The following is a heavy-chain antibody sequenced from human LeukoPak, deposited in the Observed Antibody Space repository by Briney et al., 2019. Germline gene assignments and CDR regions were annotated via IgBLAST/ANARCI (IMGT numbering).Heavy chain of an antibody. CDR1: GFTFSNAW. V-gene: IGHV3-33*08. Sequence: GGSLRLSCAGSGFTFSNAWMNWVRQAPGKGLEWVALIWYDGTNKYYADSVKGRFTISRDNSKNTMYLQMNSLRVEDTAVYFCARGDRFCSGGSCYPLDYWGQGTLVTVSS. CDR2: IWYDGTNK. J-gene: IGHJ4*02. D-gene: IGHD2-15*01. CDR3: ARGDRFCSGGSCYPLDY.